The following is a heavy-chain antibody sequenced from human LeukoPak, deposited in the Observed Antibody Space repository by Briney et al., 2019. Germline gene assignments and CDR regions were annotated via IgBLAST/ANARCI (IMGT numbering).Heavy chain of an antibody. J-gene: IGHJ4*02. D-gene: IGHD3-22*01. Sequence: GGSLRLSCAASGFTVSGNYMNWVRQAPGKGLEWVSVIYSGGNTDYIDSVKGRFTISRDNSKNTLYLQMNSLRAEDTAVYYCAKEDLISYYDSSGYYYAAHSSFGYWGQGTLVTVSS. CDR3: AKEDLISYYDSSGYYYAAHSSFGY. CDR1: GFTVSGNY. CDR2: IYSGGNT. V-gene: IGHV3-66*01.